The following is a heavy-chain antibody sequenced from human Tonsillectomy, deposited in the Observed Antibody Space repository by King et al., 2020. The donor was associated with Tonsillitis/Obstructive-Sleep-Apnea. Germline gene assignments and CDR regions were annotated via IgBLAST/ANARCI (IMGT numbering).Heavy chain of an antibody. J-gene: IGHJ4*02. CDR2: INNDGRST. V-gene: IGHV3-74*01. D-gene: IGHD2-15*01. CDR1: GFTFSNYW. CDR3: ARGGGKGSTDD. Sequence: VQLVESGGGLVQPGGSLRLSCVASGFTFSNYWMYWVRQVPGEGLVWVSRINNDGRSTTYADSVKGRFTISRDNAENTLYLQMNSLRPEDTAVYHCARGGGKGSTDDWGQGTLVTVSS.